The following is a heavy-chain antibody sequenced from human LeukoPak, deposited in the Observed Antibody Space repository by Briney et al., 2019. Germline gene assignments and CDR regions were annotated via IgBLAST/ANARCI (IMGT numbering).Heavy chain of an antibody. V-gene: IGHV4-61*01. D-gene: IGHD3-22*01. J-gene: IGHJ3*02. CDR1: GYSISSNYY. CDR2: IYYSGST. Sequence: SETLSLTCTVSGYSISSNYYWGWIRQPPGKGLEWIGYIYYSGSTNYNPSLKSRVTISVDTSKNQFSLKLSSVTAADTAVYYCAKSSDYYDSSGYYFPGAFDIWGQGTMVTVSS. CDR3: AKSSDYYDSSGYYFPGAFDI.